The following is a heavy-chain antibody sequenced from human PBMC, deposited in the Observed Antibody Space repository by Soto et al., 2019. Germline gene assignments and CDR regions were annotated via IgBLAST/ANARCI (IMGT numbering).Heavy chain of an antibody. J-gene: IGHJ5*02. CDR1: GGSISSYY. CDR2: IYYSGST. CDR3: ARLSVSSDWFDP. D-gene: IGHD4-17*01. Sequence: SETLSLTCTVSGGSISSYYWSWIRQPPGKGLEWIGYIYYSGSTNYNPSLKSRVTISVDTSKNQFSLKLSSVTAADTAVYYCARLSVSSDWFDPWGQGTLVTVSS. V-gene: IGHV4-59*01.